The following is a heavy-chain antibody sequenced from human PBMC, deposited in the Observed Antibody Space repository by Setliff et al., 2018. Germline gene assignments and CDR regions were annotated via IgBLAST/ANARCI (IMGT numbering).Heavy chain of an antibody. J-gene: IGHJ4*02. CDR2: VYYSGTT. CDR1: GGSISTYY. V-gene: IGHV4-59*12. CDR3: ARGFDVCGGGACYTDGPYYFDY. Sequence: SETLSLTCTVSGGSISTYYWSWIRQTPVKGLEWIGYVYYSGTTNYNPLFKSRVTISVDRPKNQFSLKLSSVAAADTAVYYCARGFDVCGGGACYTDGPYYFDYWGLGTLVTVSS. D-gene: IGHD2-21*02.